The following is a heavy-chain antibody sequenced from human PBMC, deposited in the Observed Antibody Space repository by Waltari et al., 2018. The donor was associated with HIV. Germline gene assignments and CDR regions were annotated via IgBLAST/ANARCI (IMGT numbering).Heavy chain of an antibody. CDR2: MNHDSAST. D-gene: IGHD3-9*01. CDR1: GYTFTSYY. V-gene: IGHV1-2*02. Sequence: QMQLVQSGAEVRMPGASVKVSCKASGYTFTSYYIHWGRQAPGQGLDWIGWMNHDSASTHLPQKFRGRVKMTTDKSTCTAYLDLTGLTSADTALSWCSRGGTILAGNYPSGESWGQGTLVTVSS. CDR3: SRGGTILAGNYPSGES. J-gene: IGHJ4*01.